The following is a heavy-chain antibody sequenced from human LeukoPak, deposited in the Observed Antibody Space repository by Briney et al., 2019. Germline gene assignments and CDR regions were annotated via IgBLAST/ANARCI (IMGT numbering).Heavy chain of an antibody. CDR3: ARDRGYSTFDS. Sequence: GGSLRLSCAGSGFTFGGYWMSWVRQAPGKGPEWVANMDQDGSEINYLDSVKGRLTISRDNAKNALYLWMNSLRADDTAVYYCARDRGYSTFDSWGQGVLVTVSS. V-gene: IGHV3-7*01. J-gene: IGHJ4*02. CDR1: GFTFGGYW. CDR2: MDQDGSEI. D-gene: IGHD4-23*01.